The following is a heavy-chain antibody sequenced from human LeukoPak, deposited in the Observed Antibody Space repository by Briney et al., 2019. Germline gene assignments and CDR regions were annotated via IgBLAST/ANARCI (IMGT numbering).Heavy chain of an antibody. CDR3: ASTDRGYSYGWDYYFDY. Sequence: SVKVSCKASGGTFSSYAISWVRQAPGQGLEWMGGINPIFGTANYAQKFQGRVTITADESTSTAYMELSSLRSEDTAMYYCASTDRGYSYGWDYYFDYWGQGTLVTVSS. CDR2: INPIFGTA. J-gene: IGHJ4*02. CDR1: GGTFSSYA. D-gene: IGHD5-18*01. V-gene: IGHV1-69*13.